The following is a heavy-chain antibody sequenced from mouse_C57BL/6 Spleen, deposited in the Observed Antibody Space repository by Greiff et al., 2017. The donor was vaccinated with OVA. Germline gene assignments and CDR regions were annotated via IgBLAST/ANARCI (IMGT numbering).Heavy chain of an antibody. CDR1: GFTFSDYY. V-gene: IGHV5-16*01. Sequence: EVMLVESEGGLVQPGSSMKLSCTASGFTFSDYYMAWVRQVPEKGLEWVANINYDGSSTYYLDSLKSRFIISRDNAKNILYLQMSSLKSEDTATYYCARETTVVGGGYFDVWGTGTTVTVSS. D-gene: IGHD1-1*01. CDR3: ARETTVVGGGYFDV. CDR2: INYDGSST. J-gene: IGHJ1*03.